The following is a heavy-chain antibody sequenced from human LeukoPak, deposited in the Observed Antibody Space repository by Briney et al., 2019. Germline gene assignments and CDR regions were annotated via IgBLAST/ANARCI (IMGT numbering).Heavy chain of an antibody. D-gene: IGHD3-16*01. Sequence: GGSLRLSCAASGFTFSSYEMNWVRQAPGKGLERVSYISSSGSTIYYADSVKGRFTISRDNAKNSLYLQMNSLRAEDTAVYYCARNSYDYVWGSYDRTSADYWGQGTLVTVSS. V-gene: IGHV3-48*03. J-gene: IGHJ4*02. CDR1: GFTFSSYE. CDR3: ARNSYDYVWGSYDRTSADY. CDR2: ISSSGSTI.